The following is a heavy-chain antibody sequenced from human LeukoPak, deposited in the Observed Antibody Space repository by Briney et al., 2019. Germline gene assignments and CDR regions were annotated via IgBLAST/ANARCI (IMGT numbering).Heavy chain of an antibody. V-gene: IGHV4-59*01. Sequence: PSETLALESNVAGASISNCYWSWMLQPPGKGLEWIGYIYYSGSTNYNPSLKSRVTISVDTSKNQFSLKLSSVTAADTAVYYCARGCPEQYYYYYYMDVWGKGTTVTVSS. CDR3: ARGCPEQYYYYYYMDV. CDR1: GASISNCY. J-gene: IGHJ6*03. CDR2: IYYSGST. D-gene: IGHD1-14*01.